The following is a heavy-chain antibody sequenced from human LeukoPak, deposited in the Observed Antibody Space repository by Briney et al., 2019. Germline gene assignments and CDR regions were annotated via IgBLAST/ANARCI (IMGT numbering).Heavy chain of an antibody. CDR2: IAYDGSRA. Sequence: GGSLRLSCAGSGFTFGGYGMHWFRQTPGKGLEWVAVIAYDGSRAFYADSVKGRFTISRDNSKNTMSVQMDDLRAEDTAVYYCTRYNNAHFDYSGQGTLVTVSS. D-gene: IGHD1-14*01. V-gene: IGHV3-33*01. J-gene: IGHJ4*02. CDR3: TRYNNAHFDY. CDR1: GFTFGGYG.